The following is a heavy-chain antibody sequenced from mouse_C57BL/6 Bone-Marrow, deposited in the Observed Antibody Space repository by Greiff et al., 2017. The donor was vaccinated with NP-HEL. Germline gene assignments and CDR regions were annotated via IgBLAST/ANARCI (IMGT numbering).Heavy chain of an antibody. J-gene: IGHJ2*01. Sequence: VQLQQSGPVLVKPGASVKMSCKASGYTFTDYYMNWVKQSHGKSLEWIGVINPYNGGTSYNQKFKGKATLTVDKSSRTAYMVLNSLTSEDSAVYYSATYDYDGDYWGQGTTLTVSS. CDR1: GYTFTDYY. CDR3: ATYDYDGDY. D-gene: IGHD2-4*01. V-gene: IGHV1-19*01. CDR2: INPYNGGT.